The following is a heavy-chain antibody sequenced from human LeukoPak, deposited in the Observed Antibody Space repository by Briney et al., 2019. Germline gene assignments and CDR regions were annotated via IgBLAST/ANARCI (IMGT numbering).Heavy chain of an antibody. CDR3: ARSGSYAYYYYGMDV. D-gene: IGHD1-26*01. J-gene: IGHJ6*02. CDR1: GFTSSSYS. CDR2: VSTGSNYI. V-gene: IGHV3-21*01. Sequence: PGGSLRLSCTASGFTSSSYSLNWVRQAPGKGLEWVSFVSTGSNYIYYADSVKGRFTISRDNDKNSLYLQMNSLRAEDTAVYYCARSGSYAYYYYGMDVWGQGTTVTVSS.